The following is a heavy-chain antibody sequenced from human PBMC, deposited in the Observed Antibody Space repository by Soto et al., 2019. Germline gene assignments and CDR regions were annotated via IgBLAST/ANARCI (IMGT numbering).Heavy chain of an antibody. CDR1: GFTCSDYY. V-gene: IGHV3-11*01. D-gene: IGHD4-17*01. CDR3: ARELVKDYGDYGDAFDI. Sequence: GASLRLSCGASGFTCSDYYMRWIRQAPGKGLEWVSYISSSGSTIYYADSVKGRFTISRDNAKNSLYLQMNSLRAEDTAVYYCARELVKDYGDYGDAFDIWGQGTMVTVSS. J-gene: IGHJ3*02. CDR2: ISSSGSTI.